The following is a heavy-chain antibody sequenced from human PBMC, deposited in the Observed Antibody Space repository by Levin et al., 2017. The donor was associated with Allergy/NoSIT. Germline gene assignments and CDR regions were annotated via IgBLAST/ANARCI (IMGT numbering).Heavy chain of an antibody. D-gene: IGHD4-11*01. Sequence: PGESLKISCKASGYDFSLYYMHWVRQAPGQGLEWMGIINPSGGSTNYAQKFRGRVIMTSDTSTDTVYMDLKSLRSEDTAVYFCARGDFSSYADLGDFTYWGQGTLVTVSS. CDR1: GYDFSLYY. CDR3: ARGDFSSYADLGDFTY. CDR2: INPSGGST. J-gene: IGHJ4*02. V-gene: IGHV1-46*01.